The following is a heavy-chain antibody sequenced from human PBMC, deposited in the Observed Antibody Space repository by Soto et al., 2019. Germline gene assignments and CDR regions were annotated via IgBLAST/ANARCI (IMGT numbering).Heavy chain of an antibody. J-gene: IGHJ4*02. D-gene: IGHD6-13*01. CDR2: INAGNGNT. V-gene: IGHV1-3*01. CDR3: ARVKAEQQLHHFDY. CDR1: GYTFTSYA. Sequence: ASVKVSCKASGYTFTSYAMHWVRQAPGQRLEWMGWINAGNGNTKYSQKFQGRVTITRDTSASTAYMELSSLRSEDTAVYYCARVKAEQQLHHFDYWGQGSLVTVSS.